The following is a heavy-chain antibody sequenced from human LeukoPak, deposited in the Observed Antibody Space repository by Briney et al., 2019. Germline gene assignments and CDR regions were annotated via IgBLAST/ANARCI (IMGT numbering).Heavy chain of an antibody. CDR1: GFTFSTYG. V-gene: IGHV3-33*03. Sequence: GGSLRLSCGASGFTFSTYGMQWVRQAPGKGLEWVAVIWYDGSNKYYADSVKGRFTVSRDNSKNSLYLQMNSLRTEDTALYYCAKDLGTSRSEDYWGQGTLVTVSS. CDR3: AKDLGTSRSEDY. CDR2: IWYDGSNK. J-gene: IGHJ4*02. D-gene: IGHD1-1*01.